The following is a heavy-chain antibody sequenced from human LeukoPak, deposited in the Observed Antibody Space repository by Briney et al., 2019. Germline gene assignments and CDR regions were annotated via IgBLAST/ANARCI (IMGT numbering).Heavy chain of an antibody. Sequence: SETLSLTCAVYGGSFSGYYWSWIRQPPGKGLEWIGEINHSGSTNYNPSLKSRVAISVDTSKNQFSLKLSSVTAADTAVYYCATRHVWELRPYYYYGMDVWGQGTPVTVSS. CDR2: INHSGST. V-gene: IGHV4-34*01. CDR3: ATRHVWELRPYYYYGMDV. CDR1: GGSFSGYY. J-gene: IGHJ6*02. D-gene: IGHD1-26*01.